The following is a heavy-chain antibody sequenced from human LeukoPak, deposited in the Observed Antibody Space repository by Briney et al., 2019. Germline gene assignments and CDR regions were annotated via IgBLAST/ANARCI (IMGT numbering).Heavy chain of an antibody. V-gene: IGHV3-48*03. J-gene: IGHJ4*02. CDR2: IGSRGATI. CDR3: ARDVGYFGSGSYPDYFDY. CDR1: GFTFSNYE. Sequence: GGSLRLSCAASGFTFSNYEMNWVRQARGKGLDWVSYIGSRGATIYYADSVKGRFTISRDNAKNSLYLQMNSLRAEDTAVYYCARDVGYFGSGSYPDYFDYWGQGILVTVSS. D-gene: IGHD3-10*01.